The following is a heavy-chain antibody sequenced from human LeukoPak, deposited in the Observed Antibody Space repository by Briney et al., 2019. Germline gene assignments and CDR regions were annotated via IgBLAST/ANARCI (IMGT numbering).Heavy chain of an antibody. D-gene: IGHD3-22*01. CDR1: GFTFSSYE. CDR2: IRSSGSTI. CDR3: SIGIDPQHDSPPYYYGMDV. J-gene: IGHJ6*02. V-gene: IGHV3-48*03. Sequence: QPGGSLRLSCAASGFTFSSYEMNWVRQAPGKGLEWVSYIRSSGSTIYYADSVKGRFTISRDNAKKSLYLQMNSLRAEDTAVYYCSIGIDPQHDSPPYYYGMDVWGQGTTVTVSS.